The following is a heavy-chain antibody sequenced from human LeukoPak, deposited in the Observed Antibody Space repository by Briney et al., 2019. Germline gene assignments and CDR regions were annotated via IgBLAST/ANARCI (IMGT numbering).Heavy chain of an antibody. J-gene: IGHJ4*02. CDR1: GYTFTGYY. Sequence: GASVKVSCKASGYTFTGYYMHWVRQAPGQGLEWMGRINPNSGGTNYAQKFQGRVTMTRDTSISTAYMELSRLRSDDTAVYYCARVGIAVAGNPFDYWGQGTLVTVSS. CDR2: INPNSGGT. D-gene: IGHD6-19*01. CDR3: ARVGIAVAGNPFDY. V-gene: IGHV1-2*06.